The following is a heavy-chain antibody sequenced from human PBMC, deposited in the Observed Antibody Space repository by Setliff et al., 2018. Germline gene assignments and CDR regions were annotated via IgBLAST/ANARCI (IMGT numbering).Heavy chain of an antibody. J-gene: IGHJ4*02. CDR1: GFTFSSYG. D-gene: IGHD2-2*01. CDR2: IWYDGTNK. Sequence: GGSLRLSCAASGFTFSSYGMHWVRQAPGKGLEWVAVIWYDGTNKYYADSVKGRFTISRDNSKNTLYLQMNSLRAEDTAVHYCASYCSSTSCPFDYWGQGTLVTVSS. V-gene: IGHV3-33*01. CDR3: ASYCSSTSCPFDY.